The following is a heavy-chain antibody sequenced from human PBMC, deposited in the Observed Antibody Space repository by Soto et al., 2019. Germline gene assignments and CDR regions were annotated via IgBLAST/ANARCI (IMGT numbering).Heavy chain of an antibody. Sequence: WASVKVSCKASGFTFVMYAIHWVRQAPGQGLEWMAWINAGNGHTTYSQKFQGRVTITRDTSARTVYMELRSLRFEDTATYYCARAGWFAEGYFDFWGQGTPVTRLL. CDR2: INAGNGHT. CDR3: ARAGWFAEGYFDF. D-gene: IGHD3-10*01. CDR1: GFTFVMYA. J-gene: IGHJ4*02. V-gene: IGHV1-3*01.